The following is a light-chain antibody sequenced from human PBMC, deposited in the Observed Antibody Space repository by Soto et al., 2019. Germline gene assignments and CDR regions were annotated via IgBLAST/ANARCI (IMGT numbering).Light chain of an antibody. CDR1: QYVSNK. CDR2: GAS. J-gene: IGKJ5*01. CDR3: QQYDNLIT. Sequence: EIVMTPSPATLSVSPCEKCNLSCRASQYVSNKVAWYQQKPGQAPRLLILGASNLETGVPSRFSGGGSGTDFTFTISSLQTEDVATYYCQQYDNLITFGQGTRLEI. V-gene: IGKV3-15*01.